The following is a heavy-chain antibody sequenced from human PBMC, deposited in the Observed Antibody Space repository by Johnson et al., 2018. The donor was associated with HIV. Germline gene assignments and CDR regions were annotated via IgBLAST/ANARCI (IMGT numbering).Heavy chain of an antibody. V-gene: IGHV3-64*01. Sequence: EKLVESGGGLVQPGGSVRLSCAASGFTFSNYAMHWVRQAPGKGLEYVSAISTNGFLTYYANYVKGRFTISRDGAKDTLYRQMTSLRAEDTAVYYCARYDTGYSSSFYAFDVWGQGTIVTVSS. J-gene: IGHJ3*01. CDR1: GFTFSNYA. D-gene: IGHD6-13*01. CDR3: ARYDTGYSSSFYAFDV. CDR2: ISTNGFLT.